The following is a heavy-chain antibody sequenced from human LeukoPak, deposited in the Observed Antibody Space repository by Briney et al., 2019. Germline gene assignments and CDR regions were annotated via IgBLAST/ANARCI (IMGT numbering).Heavy chain of an antibody. CDR1: GFTFSSYA. CDR3: AKEKQDTIFGVVINYYGMDV. Sequence: PGGSLRLSCAASGFTFSSYAMSWVRQAPGKGLEWVSATSGSGGSTYYADSVKGRFTISRDNSKNTLYLQMNSLRAEDTAVYYCAKEKQDTIFGVVINYYGMDVWGQGTTVTVSS. J-gene: IGHJ6*02. CDR2: TSGSGGST. V-gene: IGHV3-23*01. D-gene: IGHD3-3*01.